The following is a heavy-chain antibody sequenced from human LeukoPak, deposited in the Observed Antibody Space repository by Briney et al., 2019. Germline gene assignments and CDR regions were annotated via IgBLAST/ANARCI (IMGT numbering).Heavy chain of an antibody. J-gene: IGHJ5*02. CDR2: IYHGGNT. V-gene: IGHV4-30-2*01. CDR1: GGSVDKTAYS. Sequence: SQTLSLTCAVSGGSVDKTAYSWSWIRQPPGKGLEWIGYIYHGGNTYYNPSLKSRVTISVDGSKNHFSLTLTSVTAADTAVYYCAKNRDYGDYSNWFDPWGQGVLVTVSS. CDR3: AKNRDYGDYSNWFDP. D-gene: IGHD4-17*01.